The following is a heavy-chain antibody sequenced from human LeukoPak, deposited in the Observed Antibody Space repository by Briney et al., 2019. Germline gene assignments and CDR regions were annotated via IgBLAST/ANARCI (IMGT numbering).Heavy chain of an antibody. Sequence: GGSLRLSCAASGFTFSSYSMNWVRQAPGKGLEWVSYISSSSSTIYYADSVKGRFTISRDNAKNSLYLQINSLRAEDTAVYYCAKKGSGWYTQYYFDYWGQGTLVTVSS. J-gene: IGHJ4*02. CDR2: ISSSSSTI. D-gene: IGHD6-19*01. CDR1: GFTFSSYS. V-gene: IGHV3-48*04. CDR3: AKKGSGWYTQYYFDY.